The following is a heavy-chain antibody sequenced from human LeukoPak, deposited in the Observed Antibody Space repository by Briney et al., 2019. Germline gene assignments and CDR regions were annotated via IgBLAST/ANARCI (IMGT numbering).Heavy chain of an antibody. CDR1: GFTFSSYA. CDR3: AKAVLGPDTAMGYYYYGMDV. V-gene: IGHV3-43D*03. D-gene: IGHD5-18*01. J-gene: IGHJ6*02. Sequence: PGGSLRLSCAASGFTFSSYAMHWVRQAPGKGLEWVSLISWDGGSTYYADSVKGRFTISRDNSKNSLYLQMNSLRAEDTALYYCAKAVLGPDTAMGYYYYGMDVWGQGTTVTVSS. CDR2: ISWDGGST.